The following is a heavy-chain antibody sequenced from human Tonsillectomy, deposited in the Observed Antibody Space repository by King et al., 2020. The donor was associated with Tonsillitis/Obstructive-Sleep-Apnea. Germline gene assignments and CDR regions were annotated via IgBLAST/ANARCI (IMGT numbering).Heavy chain of an antibody. CDR2: IYHSGST. J-gene: IGHJ4*02. Sequence: QLQESGPGLVKPSETLSLTCTVFGGPISSGSYYWGWIRQPPGKGLECIGSIYHSGSTYYNPSLKSRVTTSVDTSKNQFSLKLSSVTAADTAVYYCARQVDLEWLLYFDNWGQGTLVTVSS. D-gene: IGHD3-3*01. V-gene: IGHV4-39*01. CDR3: ARQVDLEWLLYFDN. CDR1: GGPISSGSYY.